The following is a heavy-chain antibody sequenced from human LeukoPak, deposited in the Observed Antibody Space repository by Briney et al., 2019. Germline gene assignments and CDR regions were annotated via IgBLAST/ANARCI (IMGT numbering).Heavy chain of an antibody. CDR3: ARIYGDGNWFDP. V-gene: IGHV4-39*07. D-gene: IGHD4-17*01. Sequence: PSETLSLACSVSGGSISSYNYYWGWIRQPPGKGLEWIGVFYYSGSTYYNPSLQSRVTISVDTSKNEFSLKLSSVTAADTAVYYCARIYGDGNWFDPWGQGTLATVSS. CDR1: GGSISSYNYY. J-gene: IGHJ5*02. CDR2: FYYSGST.